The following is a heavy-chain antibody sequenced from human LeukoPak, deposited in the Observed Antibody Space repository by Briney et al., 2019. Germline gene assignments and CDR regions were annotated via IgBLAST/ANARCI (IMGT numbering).Heavy chain of an antibody. D-gene: IGHD3-10*01. V-gene: IGHV4-4*07. CDR2: IYTSGST. Sequence: SETLSLTCTVSGGSISSYYWSWIRQPAGKGLEWIGRIYTSGSTNYNPSLKSRVTMSVDTSKNQFSLKLSSVTAADTAVYYCARDWRYYGSGSQYYYYYMDVWGKGTTVTVSS. J-gene: IGHJ6*03. CDR1: GGSISSYY. CDR3: ARDWRYYGSGSQYYYYYMDV.